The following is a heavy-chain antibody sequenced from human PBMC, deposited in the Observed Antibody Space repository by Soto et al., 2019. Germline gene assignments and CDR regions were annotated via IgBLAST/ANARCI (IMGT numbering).Heavy chain of an antibody. J-gene: IGHJ6*03. V-gene: IGHV3-74*01. CDR3: ARGAINYYYEDV. Sequence: EVQLVESGGGLVQPGGSLRLSCAASGFTFNDDWMHWVRQAPWKGLEWVSRIKRDGSTTNYADSVKGRFTISRDNAKNTLYLEINSLRVEDPADYYCARGAINYYYEDVWGKGTTVTVSS. CDR2: IKRDGSTT. CDR1: GFTFNDDW.